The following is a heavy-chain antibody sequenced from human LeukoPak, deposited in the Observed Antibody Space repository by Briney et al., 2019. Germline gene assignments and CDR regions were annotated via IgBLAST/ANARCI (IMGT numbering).Heavy chain of an antibody. CDR1: GGSLSSGGYY. CDR3: ARGPDYYDSSGTL. D-gene: IGHD3-22*01. Sequence: SETLSLTCTVSGGSLSSGGYYWGWLRQHPGTGVEWVGYIYYSGSTYYNPSLKSRLTISVDTSKNPFSLKLSSVTAADTAVYYCARGPDYYDSSGTLWGQGTLVTVSS. CDR2: IYYSGST. V-gene: IGHV4-31*03. J-gene: IGHJ4*02.